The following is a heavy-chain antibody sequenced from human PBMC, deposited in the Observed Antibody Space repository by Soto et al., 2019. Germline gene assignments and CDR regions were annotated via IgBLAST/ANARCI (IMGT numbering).Heavy chain of an antibody. CDR2: FDPEDGET. J-gene: IGHJ3*02. V-gene: IGHV1-24*01. CDR1: GYTLTELS. Sequence: ASVKVSCKVSGYTLTELSMHWVREGPGKGLEWMGGFDPEDGETIYAQKFQGRVTMTEDTSTDTAYMELSSLRSEVTAVYYCATDLYCSGGSCRPEDAFDIWG. D-gene: IGHD2-15*01. CDR3: ATDLYCSGGSCRPEDAFDI.